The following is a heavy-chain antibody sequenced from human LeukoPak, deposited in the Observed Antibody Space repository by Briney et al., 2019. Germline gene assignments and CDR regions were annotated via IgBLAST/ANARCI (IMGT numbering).Heavy chain of an antibody. D-gene: IGHD4-17*01. Sequence: PSETLSLTCTVSGGSVSSGSYYWSWIRQPPGKGLEWIGYIYYSGSTNYNPSLESRVTISVDRSKNQFSLNLSSVTAADTAVYYCARDRYGDHTYFDYWGQGTLVTVSS. CDR3: ARDRYGDHTYFDY. J-gene: IGHJ4*02. CDR2: IYYSGST. V-gene: IGHV4-61*01. CDR1: GGSVSSGSYY.